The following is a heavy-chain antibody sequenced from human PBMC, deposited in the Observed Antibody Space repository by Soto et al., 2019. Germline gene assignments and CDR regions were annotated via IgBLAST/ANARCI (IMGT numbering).Heavy chain of an antibody. V-gene: IGHV1-69*06. Sequence: QVQLVQSGAEVKMPGSSVKVSCKASGGSFNTYAINWVRQAPGQGLEWMGGIIPIFGTANYAQKFQGRVTITADTSTSTAYMDLSSLTSEDSAVYYCARDQASRAEPLTLVYAINTPNWFDPWGQGTLVTVSS. CDR3: ARDQASRAEPLTLVYAINTPNWFDP. J-gene: IGHJ5*02. CDR1: GGSFNTYA. D-gene: IGHD2-8*01. CDR2: IIPIFGTA.